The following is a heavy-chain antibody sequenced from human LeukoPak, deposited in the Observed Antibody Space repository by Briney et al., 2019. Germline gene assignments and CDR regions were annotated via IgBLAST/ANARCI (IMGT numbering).Heavy chain of an antibody. CDR2: ISAYNGNT. D-gene: IGHD3-10*01. V-gene: IGHV1-18*01. Sequence: ASVKVSCKASGYTFTSYGVSWVRQAPGQGLKWMGWISAYNGNTNYAQKLQGRVTMTTDISTSTAYMELRSLRSDDTAVYYCARGDYGSGSYRYFDYWGQGTLVTVSS. CDR1: GYTFTSYG. J-gene: IGHJ4*02. CDR3: ARGDYGSGSYRYFDY.